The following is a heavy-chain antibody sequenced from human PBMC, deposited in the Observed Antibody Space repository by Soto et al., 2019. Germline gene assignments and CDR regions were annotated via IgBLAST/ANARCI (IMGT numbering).Heavy chain of an antibody. D-gene: IGHD6-13*01. CDR1: GFTFSSYG. V-gene: IGHV3-30*03. CDR3: ARLQVWQQLETEPQKYYYYYGMDV. Sequence: GGSLRLSCAASGFTFSSYGMHWVRQAPGKGLEWVAVISYDGSNKYYADSVKGRFTISRDNSKNTLYLQMNSLRAEDTAVYYCARLQVWQQLETEPQKYYYYYGMDVWGQGTTVTVSS. CDR2: ISYDGSNK. J-gene: IGHJ6*02.